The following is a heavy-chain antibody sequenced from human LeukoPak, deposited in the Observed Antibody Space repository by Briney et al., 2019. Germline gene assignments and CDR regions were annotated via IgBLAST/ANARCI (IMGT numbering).Heavy chain of an antibody. J-gene: IGHJ4*02. V-gene: IGHV3-23*01. D-gene: IGHD3-10*01. CDR1: GFTFSSYA. CDR2: ISGSGGST. CDR3: AKDGVLVRGVITPLGY. Sequence: GGSLRLSCAASGFTFSSYAMSWVRQAPGKALEWVSAISGSGGSTYYADSVKGRFTISRDNSKNTLYLQMNSLRAEDTAVYYCAKDGVLVRGVITPLGYWGQGTLVTVSS.